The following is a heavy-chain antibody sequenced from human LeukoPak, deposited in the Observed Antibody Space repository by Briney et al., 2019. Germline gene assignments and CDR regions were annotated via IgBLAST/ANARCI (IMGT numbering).Heavy chain of an antibody. Sequence: GGSLRLSCAASGFTFSTYGMHWVRQAPGKGLQWVAFIRYDGSNAYYADSVKGRFTISRDNSKNTLYLQMNSLRAEDTAVYYCAKGVVRRYYFDYWGQGTLVTVSS. J-gene: IGHJ4*02. V-gene: IGHV3-30*02. CDR3: AKGVVRRYYFDY. D-gene: IGHD3-22*01. CDR1: GFTFSTYG. CDR2: IRYDGSNA.